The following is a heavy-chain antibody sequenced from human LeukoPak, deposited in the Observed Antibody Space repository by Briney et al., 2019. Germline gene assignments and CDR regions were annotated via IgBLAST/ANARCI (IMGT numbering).Heavy chain of an antibody. CDR3: ERSLTTLMYEGY. CDR1: GFTFSSYM. V-gene: IGHV3-21*01. J-gene: IGHJ4*02. CDR2: INSGSTYT. Sequence: GGSLRLSCAASGFTFSSYMMNWVRQAPGKGLEWVSSINSGSTYTYYTESVKGRFTVSRDNAKNSLFLQMNSLRAEDTAIYYCERSLTTLMYEGYWGQGTLVTVSS. D-gene: IGHD1-1*01.